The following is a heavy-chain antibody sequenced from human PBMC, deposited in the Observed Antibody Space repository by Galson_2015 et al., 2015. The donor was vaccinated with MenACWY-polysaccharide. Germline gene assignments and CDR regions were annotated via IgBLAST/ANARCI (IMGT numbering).Heavy chain of an antibody. CDR3: AKGTTVAAVFDR. V-gene: IGHV3-66*01. D-gene: IGHD6-19*01. CDR2: IFSGGST. Sequence: SLRLSCAASGFTVISHFMGWVRQAPGKGLEWVSVIFSGGSTYYSDSVKGRFIISRDSSKNALYLQMNSLRTEDTAVYYCAKGTTVAAVFDRWGQGTLVTVSS. J-gene: IGHJ4*02. CDR1: GFTVISHF.